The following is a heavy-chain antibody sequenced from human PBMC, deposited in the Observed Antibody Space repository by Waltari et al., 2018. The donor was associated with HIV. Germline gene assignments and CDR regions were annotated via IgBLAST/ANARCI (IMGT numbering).Heavy chain of an antibody. V-gene: IGHV3-7*01. J-gene: IGHJ4*02. CDR2: IKQDGSEK. CDR1: GFTFSSSW. CDR3: ASLYCSGGSCYDY. Sequence: EVQLVESGGGLVQPGGSLRLSCAASGFTFSSSWMTWVREAPGKGLEWVANIKQDGSEKYYADSGKGRFTISRDNAKNSLYLQMNSLRAEDTAVYYCASLYCSGGSCYDYWGQGTLVTVSS. D-gene: IGHD2-15*01.